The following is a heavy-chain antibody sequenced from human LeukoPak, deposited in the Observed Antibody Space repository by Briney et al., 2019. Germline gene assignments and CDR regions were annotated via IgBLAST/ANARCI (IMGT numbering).Heavy chain of an antibody. CDR2: IRGKADSYTT. J-gene: IGHJ4*02. V-gene: IGHV3-73*01. CDR3: TAAADLNDY. D-gene: IGHD6-13*01. CDR1: GITFSGSA. Sequence: GGSLKLSCAASGITFSGSAMHWVRQASGKGLEWLGRIRGKADSYTTAYAGSVKGRFIVSRDDSKNTAYLQMNILKTEKTAVYYCTAAADLNDYWDQGTLVTVSS.